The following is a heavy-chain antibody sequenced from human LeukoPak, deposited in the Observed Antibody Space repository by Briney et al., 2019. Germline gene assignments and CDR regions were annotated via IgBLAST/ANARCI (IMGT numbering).Heavy chain of an antibody. V-gene: IGHV1-18*04. D-gene: IGHD3-10*01. CDR3: ALRYYYGSGNLLFYFDY. CDR2: ISAYNGNT. Sequence: ASVKVSCKASGYTFTSYGISWVRQAPGQGLEWMGWISAYNGNTNHAQKLQGRVTMTTDTSTSTAYMGLRSLRSDDTAVYYCALRYYYGSGNLLFYFDYWGQGTLVTVSS. J-gene: IGHJ4*02. CDR1: GYTFTSYG.